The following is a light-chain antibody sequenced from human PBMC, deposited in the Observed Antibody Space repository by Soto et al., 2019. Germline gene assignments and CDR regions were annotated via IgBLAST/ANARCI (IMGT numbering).Light chain of an antibody. J-gene: IGKJ5*01. CDR3: QQRSNWPPIT. V-gene: IGKV3D-20*02. CDR1: QSVSSSY. CDR2: GVS. Sequence: EIVLTQSPGTLSLSPGERATLSCRASQSVSSSYLAWYQQKPGQAPRLLIYGVSTRATGIPARFSGSGSETKFTLTISSLQSEDFAVYYCQQRSNWPPITFGQGTRLESK.